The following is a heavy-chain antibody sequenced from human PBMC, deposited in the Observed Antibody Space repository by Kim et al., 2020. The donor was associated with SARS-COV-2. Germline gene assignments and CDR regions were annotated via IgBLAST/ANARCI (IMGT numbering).Heavy chain of an antibody. CDR1: GFTVSSNY. Sequence: GGSLRLSCAASGFTVSSNYMSWVRQAPGKGLEWVSVIYSGGSTYYEDSVKGRFTISRDNSKNTLYLQMNSPRAEDTAVYYCARDAFEGYYDSSGYYWVDYWGQGTLVTVSS. D-gene: IGHD3-22*01. V-gene: IGHV3-66*01. J-gene: IGHJ4*02. CDR2: IYSGGST. CDR3: ARDAFEGYYDSSGYYWVDY.